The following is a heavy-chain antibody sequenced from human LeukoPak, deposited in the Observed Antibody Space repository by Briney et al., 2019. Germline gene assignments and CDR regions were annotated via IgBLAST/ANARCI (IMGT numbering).Heavy chain of an antibody. D-gene: IGHD1-26*01. CDR3: ASSWSWGPSDY. J-gene: IGHJ4*02. CDR2: VQTSGST. Sequence: SETLSLTCTVSGVSISTYHWSWIRQPPGKGLEWIGYVQTSGSTDYNSSLKSRVTISVDTSKNQFSLKVTSVTAADSAIYYCASSWSWGPSDYWGQGLMVTVSS. CDR1: GVSISTYH. V-gene: IGHV4-4*09.